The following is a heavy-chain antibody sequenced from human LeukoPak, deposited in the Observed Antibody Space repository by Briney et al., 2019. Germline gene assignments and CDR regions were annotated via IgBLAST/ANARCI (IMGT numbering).Heavy chain of an antibody. CDR2: IKQDGSKK. CDR3: ARGDDSSGYYPRDFDY. J-gene: IGHJ4*02. Sequence: PGGSLRLSCVASGFPFSSYWMTWVRQAPGKGLEWVANIKQDGSKKSYVDSVKGRFTISRDNAKNSLYLQMNSLRAEDTAVYYCARGDDSSGYYPRDFDYWGQGTLVTVSS. CDR1: GFPFSSYW. D-gene: IGHD3-22*01. V-gene: IGHV3-7*03.